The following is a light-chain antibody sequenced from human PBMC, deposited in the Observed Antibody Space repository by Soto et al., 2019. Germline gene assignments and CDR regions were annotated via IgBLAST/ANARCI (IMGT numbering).Light chain of an antibody. CDR3: QQYRSYWT. Sequence: DIQMTQSPSTLSASVGDRVTITCRASQTIDSWLAWYQQKPGKAPKVLIYKASNLESGVPSRFSGSGSGTEFTLTIRSLQPDDFATYYCQQYRSYWTFGQGTKVDIK. V-gene: IGKV1-5*03. J-gene: IGKJ1*01. CDR1: QTIDSW. CDR2: KAS.